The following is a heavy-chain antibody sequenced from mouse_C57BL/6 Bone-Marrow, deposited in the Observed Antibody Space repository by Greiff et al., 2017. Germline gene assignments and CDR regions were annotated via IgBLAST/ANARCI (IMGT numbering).Heavy chain of an antibody. V-gene: IGHV14-2*01. Sequence: VQLQQSGAELVKPGASVKLSCTASGFNIKDYYMHWVKQRTEQGLEWIGRIDPEDGETKYAPKFQGKATITADTSSNTAYLQLISLTSEDTAVYYCASDYGSSYWYFDVWGTGTTVTVSS. J-gene: IGHJ1*03. CDR2: IDPEDGET. D-gene: IGHD1-1*01. CDR3: ASDYGSSYWYFDV. CDR1: GFNIKDYY.